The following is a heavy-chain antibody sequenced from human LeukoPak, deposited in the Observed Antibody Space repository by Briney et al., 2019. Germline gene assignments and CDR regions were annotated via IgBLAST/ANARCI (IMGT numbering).Heavy chain of an antibody. J-gene: IGHJ4*02. V-gene: IGHV3-7*01. CDR3: ARDRVNYFDY. CDR2: INQDGSEK. CDR1: GFTFSTYW. D-gene: IGHD3-10*01. Sequence: GGSLRLSCAASGFTFSTYWMSWVRQAPGKGLEWVANINQDGSEKSYVDSVKGRFTISRDNAKKSLYLQMNSLRAEDTAVYYCARDRVNYFDYWGQGTLVTVST.